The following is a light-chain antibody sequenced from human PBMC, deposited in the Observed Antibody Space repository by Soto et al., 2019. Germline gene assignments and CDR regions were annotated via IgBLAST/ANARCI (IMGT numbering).Light chain of an antibody. CDR2: TDN. CDR3: GAWDESLNGYV. J-gene: IGLJ1*01. CDR1: SSNCGSNT. V-gene: IGLV1-44*01. Sequence: QSVLTQLASGSGTPGRRVTISCSVDSSNCGSNTVNWYQQLPGTAPKVLIYTDNERPSGVPDGLSGSKSGTSASLAINGLQSGDEADYYCGAWDESLNGYVFGTGSKVTVL.